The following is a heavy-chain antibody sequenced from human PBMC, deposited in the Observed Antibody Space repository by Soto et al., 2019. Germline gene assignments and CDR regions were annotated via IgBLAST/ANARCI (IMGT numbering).Heavy chain of an antibody. CDR1: GCTYTSYD. CDR3: ARVLSWASYYDFWSGYYNYYYYGMDV. J-gene: IGHJ6*02. V-gene: IGHV1-8*01. CDR2: MNPNSGNT. Sequence: ASVTVSCKASGCTYTSYDINWVRQATGQGLEWMGWMNPNSGNTGYAQKFQGRVTMTRNTSISTAYMELSSLRSEDTAVYYCARVLSWASYYDFWSGYYNYYYYGMDVWGQGTTVTVSS. D-gene: IGHD3-3*01.